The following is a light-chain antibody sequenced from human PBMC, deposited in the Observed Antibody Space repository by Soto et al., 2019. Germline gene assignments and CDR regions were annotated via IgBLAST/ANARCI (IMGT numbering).Light chain of an antibody. CDR3: CSFARRSTLI. J-gene: IGLJ2*01. CDR1: SSDVGNYNL. Sequence: QSVLTQPASVSGSPGQSITISCTGTSSDVGNYNLVSWYQQYPGKAPKLMIYEGGKRPSGVSNRFSGSKSGNTASLTISGLQDEDEADYYCCSFARRSTLIFGGGTKLTVL. CDR2: EGG. V-gene: IGLV2-23*01.